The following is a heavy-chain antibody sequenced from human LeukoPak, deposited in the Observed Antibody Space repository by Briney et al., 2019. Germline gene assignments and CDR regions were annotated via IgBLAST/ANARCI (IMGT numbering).Heavy chain of an antibody. V-gene: IGHV3-21*01. CDR3: ASGTVGNYALDY. J-gene: IGHJ4*02. CDR2: IGTSSNNI. Sequence: MSGGSLRLSCAASGLTFSRYNMNWVRQAPGKGLEWVSSIGTSSNNIYYTDSVEGRFTISRDNAKNSLYLQVDSLRVKDTAVYFCASGTVGNYALDYWGQGTLVTVSS. CDR1: GLTFSRYN. D-gene: IGHD1-7*01.